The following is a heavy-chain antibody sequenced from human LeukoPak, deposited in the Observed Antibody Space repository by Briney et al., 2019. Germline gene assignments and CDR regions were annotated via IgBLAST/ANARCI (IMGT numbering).Heavy chain of an antibody. Sequence: LGGSLRLSCAASGFRFSNYWTSWVRQAPGKGLEWVANIKQDGSEKYYVDSVKGRFTISRDNAENSLYLQMNSLRAEDTAVYYCATTRGFDYWGQGTLVTVSS. CDR3: ATTRGFDY. V-gene: IGHV3-7*03. J-gene: IGHJ4*02. CDR1: GFRFSNYW. CDR2: IKQDGSEK. D-gene: IGHD1-1*01.